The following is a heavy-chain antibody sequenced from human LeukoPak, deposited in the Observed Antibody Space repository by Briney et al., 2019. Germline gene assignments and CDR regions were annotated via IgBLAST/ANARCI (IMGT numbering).Heavy chain of an antibody. CDR2: IHYTGKT. D-gene: IGHD2-21*02. CDR3: ARGASCDSDCFSPGFDY. Sequence: SETLSLTCTVSGGSISSRYWNWIRQSPGKGLEWIGYIHYTGKTLYNPSIKSRVTMSVDTSKNQFSLVLTSVSAADTAVYYCARGASCDSDCFSPGFDYWGQGTLVTVYS. CDR1: GGSISSRY. J-gene: IGHJ4*02. V-gene: IGHV4-59*11.